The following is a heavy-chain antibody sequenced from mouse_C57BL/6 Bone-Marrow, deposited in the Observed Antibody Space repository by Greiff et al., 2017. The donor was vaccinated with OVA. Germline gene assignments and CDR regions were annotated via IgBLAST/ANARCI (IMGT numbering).Heavy chain of an antibody. CDR1: GFSFNTYA. D-gene: IGHD1-1*01. V-gene: IGHV10-1*01. CDR3: VRQILRAMDY. J-gene: IGHJ4*01. Sequence: GGGLVQPKGSLKLSCAASGFSFNTYAMNWVRQAPGKGLEWVARIRSKSNNYATYYADSVKDRFTISRDDSESMLYLQMNNLKTEDTAMYYCVRQILRAMDYWGQGTSVTVSS. CDR2: IRSKSNNYAT.